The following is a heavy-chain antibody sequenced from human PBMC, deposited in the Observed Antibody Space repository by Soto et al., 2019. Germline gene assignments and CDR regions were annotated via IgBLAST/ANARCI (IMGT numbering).Heavy chain of an antibody. Sequence: QVQLVQSGAEVKKPGASVKVSCKASGYTFTSYAMHWVRQAPGQRLEWMGWINAGNGNTKYSQKFQGRVTITRDTSASTANMELSSLRSEDAAVYYCATAPSWYNFDYWGQGTLVTVSS. V-gene: IGHV1-3*01. CDR1: GYTFTSYA. CDR2: INAGNGNT. D-gene: IGHD6-13*01. CDR3: ATAPSWYNFDY. J-gene: IGHJ4*02.